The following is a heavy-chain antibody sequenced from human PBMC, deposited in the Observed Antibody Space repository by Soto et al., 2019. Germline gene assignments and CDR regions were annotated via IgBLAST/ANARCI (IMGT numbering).Heavy chain of an antibody. Sequence: SVKVSCKASGGTFSSYTISWVRQAPGQGLEWKGKIITILGIANFAQKFQGRVTITADKSTSTAYMELSSLRSEDTAVYYCARDRGYCSNCVCQSGIAAAAYYYYYYMDVWGKGTTVTVSS. CDR2: IITILGIA. D-gene: IGHD2-8*01. CDR3: ARDRGYCSNCVCQSGIAAAAYYYYYYMDV. J-gene: IGHJ6*03. V-gene: IGHV1-69*04. CDR1: GGTFSSYT.